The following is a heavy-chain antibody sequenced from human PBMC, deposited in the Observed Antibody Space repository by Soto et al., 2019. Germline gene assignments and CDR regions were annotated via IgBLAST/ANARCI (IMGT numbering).Heavy chain of an antibody. D-gene: IGHD2-15*01. CDR2: IVVASGRT. V-gene: IGHV1-58*02. Sequence: ASVKVSCKASGFDFGSFGIQFLRQTRGRGLELIGWIVVASGRTNYARQFQGRVAFSRDMSSTTAYMDLYDLKSDDTAVYYCARTQGYCSGGSCYWRGYFDYWGQGTLVTVSS. J-gene: IGHJ4*02. CDR3: ARTQGYCSGGSCYWRGYFDY. CDR1: GFDFGSFG.